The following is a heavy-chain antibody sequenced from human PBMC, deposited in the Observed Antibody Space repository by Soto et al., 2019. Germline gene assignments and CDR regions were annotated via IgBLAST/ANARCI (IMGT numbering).Heavy chain of an antibody. J-gene: IGHJ4*02. Sequence: PGGSLRLSCAASGFTFSSYAMSWVRQAPGKGLEWVSAISGSGGSTYYADSVKGRFTISRDNSKNTLYLQMNSLRAEDTAVYYCAKSHRRINMIVVVDHFDYWGQGTLVTVSS. D-gene: IGHD3-22*01. CDR2: ISGSGGST. V-gene: IGHV3-23*01. CDR1: GFTFSSYA. CDR3: AKSHRRINMIVVVDHFDY.